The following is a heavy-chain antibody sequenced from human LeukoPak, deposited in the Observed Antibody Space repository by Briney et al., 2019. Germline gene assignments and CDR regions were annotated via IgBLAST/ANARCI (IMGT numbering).Heavy chain of an antibody. D-gene: IGHD2/OR15-2a*01. CDR2: IIPIFGTA. CDR3: ASKSSRAQGYYYYYYGMDV. J-gene: IGHJ6*02. CDR1: GGTFSSYA. Sequence: ASVKVSCKASGGTFSSYAISWVRQAPGQGLEWMGGIIPIFGTANYAQKFQGRVTITADESTSTAYMELSSLRSEDTAVYYCASKSSRAQGYYYYYYGMDVWGQGPTVTVSS. V-gene: IGHV1-69*13.